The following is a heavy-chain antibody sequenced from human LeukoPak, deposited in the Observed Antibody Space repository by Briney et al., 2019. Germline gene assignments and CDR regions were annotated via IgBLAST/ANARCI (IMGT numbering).Heavy chain of an antibody. V-gene: IGHV3-23*01. CDR3: AKVGCSGGSCYFDY. J-gene: IGHJ4*02. CDR2: ISGSGGST. D-gene: IGHD2-15*01. CDR1: GFTFSSYA. Sequence: PGGSLRLSCAASGFTFSSYAMSWVRQAPGKGLEWVSAISGSGGSTYYADSVKGRFTISRDNSKDTLYLQVNSLRAEDTAVYYCAKVGCSGGSCYFDYWGQGTLVTVSS.